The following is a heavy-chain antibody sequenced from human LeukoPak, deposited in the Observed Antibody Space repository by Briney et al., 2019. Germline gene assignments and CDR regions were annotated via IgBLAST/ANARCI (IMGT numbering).Heavy chain of an antibody. V-gene: IGHV1-46*01. J-gene: IGHJ4*02. Sequence: ASVKVSCTASGYTFTSYYMHWVRQAPGQGLEWMGIINPSGGSTSYAQKFQGRVTMTRDMSTSTVYMELSSLRSEDTAVYYCARASGYSYGEPPPHYWGQGTLVTVSS. D-gene: IGHD5-18*01. CDR1: GYTFTSYY. CDR2: INPSGGST. CDR3: ARASGYSYGEPPPHY.